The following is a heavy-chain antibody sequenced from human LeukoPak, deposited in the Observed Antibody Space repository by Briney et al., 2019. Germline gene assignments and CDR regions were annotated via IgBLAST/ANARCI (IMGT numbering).Heavy chain of an antibody. CDR3: ARFLGLDGSGSYRYKFDY. Sequence: SETLSLTCIVSGGSISSGGYYWSWLRQHPGKGLEWFGYIYYSGSTYYNPSLKRRVTISVDTSKNPFSLKLSSVTAADRYLYSCARFLGLDGSGSYRYKFDYWGQGTLVSVSS. CDR2: IYYSGST. CDR1: GGSISSGGYY. V-gene: IGHV4-31*03. J-gene: IGHJ4*02. D-gene: IGHD3-10*01.